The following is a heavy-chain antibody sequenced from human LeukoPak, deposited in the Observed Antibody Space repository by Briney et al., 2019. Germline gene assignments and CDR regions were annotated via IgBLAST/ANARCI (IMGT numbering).Heavy chain of an antibody. Sequence: SETLSLTCTVSGGSISSYYWSWARQPPGKGLEWIGFVYYTGSTNYSPSLKSRVTISVDTSKNQFSLKLSSVTAADTAVYYCAVHFYGDYGSRDYWGQGTLVTVSS. CDR2: VYYTGST. D-gene: IGHD4-17*01. CDR1: GGSISSYY. V-gene: IGHV4-59*12. CDR3: AVHFYGDYGSRDY. J-gene: IGHJ4*02.